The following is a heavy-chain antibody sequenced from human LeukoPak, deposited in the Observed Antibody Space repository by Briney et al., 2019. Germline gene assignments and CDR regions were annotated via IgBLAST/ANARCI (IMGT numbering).Heavy chain of an antibody. V-gene: IGHV3-15*07. J-gene: IGHJ4*02. Sequence: GGSLRLSCAVSGLTFSNAWLSWVRRAPGKGLEWVGRIKSKTDGETVDHAAPVKGRFTISRDDSKNTLYLQMNSLRAEDTAVYYCARGGEYRPYYFDYWGQGTLVTVSS. CDR1: GLTFSNAW. CDR2: IKSKTDGETV. D-gene: IGHD1-1*01. CDR3: ARGGEYRPYYFDY.